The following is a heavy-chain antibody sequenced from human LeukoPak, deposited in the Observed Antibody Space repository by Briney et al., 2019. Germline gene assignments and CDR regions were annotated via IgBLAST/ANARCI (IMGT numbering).Heavy chain of an antibody. CDR2: ISYDGSNK. CDR3: ARDQGCGDYVAY. J-gene: IGHJ4*02. Sequence: GRSLRLSCAASGFTFSSYAMHWVRQAPGKGLEWVAVISYDGSNKYYADSVKGRFTISRDNSKNTLYLQMNSLRAEDTAVYYCARDQGCGDYVAYWGQGTLVTVSS. CDR1: GFTFSSYA. V-gene: IGHV3-30-3*01. D-gene: IGHD2-15*01.